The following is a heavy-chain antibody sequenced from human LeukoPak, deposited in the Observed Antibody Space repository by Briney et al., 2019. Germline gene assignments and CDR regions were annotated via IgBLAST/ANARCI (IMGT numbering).Heavy chain of an antibody. CDR3: ARDDPRFYGGNHPFDY. D-gene: IGHD4-23*01. CDR1: GYTFTSYY. CDR2: INPSGGST. J-gene: IGHJ4*02. Sequence: ASVKVSCKASGYTFTSYYMHWVRQAPGQGLEWMGIINPSGGSTSYAQKFQGRVTMTRDTSTSTVYMELSSLRSEDTAVYYCARDDPRFYGGNHPFDYWGQGTLVTVSS. V-gene: IGHV1-46*03.